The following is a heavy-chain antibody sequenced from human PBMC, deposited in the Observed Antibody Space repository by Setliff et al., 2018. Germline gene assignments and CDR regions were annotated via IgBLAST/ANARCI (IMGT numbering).Heavy chain of an antibody. CDR3: ARSAVAVPGQFYFDN. Sequence: PGGSLRLSCAASGFTFSIYSMNWVRQAPGKGLEWISYTSSGSNSIYYADSVKGRFTISRDEAKNSLYLQMNSLRTEDTAVYYCARSAVAVPGQFYFDNWGQGTQVTVSS. CDR1: GFTFSIYS. V-gene: IGHV3-48*01. J-gene: IGHJ4*02. CDR2: TSSGSNSI. D-gene: IGHD6-19*01.